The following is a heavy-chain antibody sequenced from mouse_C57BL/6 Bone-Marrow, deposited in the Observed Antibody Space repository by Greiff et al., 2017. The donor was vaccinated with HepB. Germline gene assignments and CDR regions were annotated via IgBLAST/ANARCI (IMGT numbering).Heavy chain of an antibody. D-gene: IGHD2-4*01. CDR3: ARSEGGLRAWFAY. CDR2: INPYNGDT. J-gene: IGHJ3*01. V-gene: IGHV1-20*01. Sequence: VQLQQSGPELVKPGDSVKISCKASGYSFTGYFMNWVMQSHGKSLEWIGRINPYNGDTFYNQKFKGKATLTVDKSSSTAHMELRSLTSEDSAVYYCARSEGGLRAWFAYWGQGTLVTVSA. CDR1: GYSFTGYF.